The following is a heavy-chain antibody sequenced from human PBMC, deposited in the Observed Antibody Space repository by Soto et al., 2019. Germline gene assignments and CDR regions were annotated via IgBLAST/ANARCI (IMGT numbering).Heavy chain of an antibody. J-gene: IGHJ1*01. CDR1: GYTFTSYG. V-gene: IGHV1-18*04. CDR2: ISPLKGRT. Sequence: QVQLVQSGPDLKRPGASMKVSCKASGYTFTSYGNSCVRQAPGQGLEWMAWISPLKGRTQYSQKAQGRVTLSTDTSSNTAYMEMTTLRVDDTAVYYCAMDYGDRPEYFKHWGQGTLVTVS. D-gene: IGHD4-17*01. CDR3: AMDYGDRPEYFKH.